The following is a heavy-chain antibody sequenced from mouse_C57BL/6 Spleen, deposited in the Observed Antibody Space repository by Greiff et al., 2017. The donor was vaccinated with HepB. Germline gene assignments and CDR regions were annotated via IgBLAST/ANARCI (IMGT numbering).Heavy chain of an antibody. D-gene: IGHD2-1*01. V-gene: IGHV2-2*01. Sequence: VQLKESGPGLVQPSQSLSITCTVSGFSLTSYGVHWVRQSPGKGLEWLGVIWSGGSSDYNAAFISRLSISKDNSKSQVFFKMNSLQADDTAIYYCASPYGNYEAWFAYWGQGTLVTVSA. CDR2: IWSGGSS. CDR3: ASPYGNYEAWFAY. CDR1: GFSLTSYG. J-gene: IGHJ3*01.